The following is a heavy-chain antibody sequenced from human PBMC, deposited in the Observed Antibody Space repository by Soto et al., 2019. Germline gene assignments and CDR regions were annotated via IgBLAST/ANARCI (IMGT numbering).Heavy chain of an antibody. CDR1: GVSIHNSHSF. Sequence: SETLSLTCAVSGVSIHNSHSFWGWIRHPPGKGLEFIGSIYYSGGANYNPSLKSRVTISLDTSKNQFSLTVNSVTAADTAIYYCGRVVEGATRHTDFDSWGQGTLVTV. D-gene: IGHD2-15*01. CDR3: GRVVEGATRHTDFDS. J-gene: IGHJ5*01. V-gene: IGHV4-39*01. CDR2: IYYSGGA.